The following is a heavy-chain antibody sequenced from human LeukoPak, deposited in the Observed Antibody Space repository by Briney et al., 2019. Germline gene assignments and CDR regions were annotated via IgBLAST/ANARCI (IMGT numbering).Heavy chain of an antibody. CDR2: INPNSGNT. CDR3: ARGLGRAAMVTRGGVRFDY. CDR1: GYTFTGYY. Sequence: ALVKVSCKASGYTFTGYYMHWVRQAPGQGLEWMGWINPNSGNTGSAQKFQGRVTMTRNTSISTAYMELSSLTSEDTAVYYCARGLGRAAMVTRGGVRFDYWGQGTLVTVSS. J-gene: IGHJ4*02. V-gene: IGHV1-8*02. D-gene: IGHD5-18*01.